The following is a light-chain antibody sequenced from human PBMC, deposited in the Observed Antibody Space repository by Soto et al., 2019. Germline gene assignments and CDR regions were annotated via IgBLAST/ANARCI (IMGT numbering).Light chain of an antibody. CDR1: SSDVGGYSY. V-gene: IGLV2-14*01. CDR3: SSYTSSSTYV. CDR2: EVS. Sequence: QSALTQPASVSGSPGQSITISCTGTSSDVGGYSYVSWYQQHPGKAPKLIIYEVSNRPSGVSNRFSGSKSGNTASLTISGLQAEDEADYCCSSYTSSSTYVFGTGTKLTAL. J-gene: IGLJ1*01.